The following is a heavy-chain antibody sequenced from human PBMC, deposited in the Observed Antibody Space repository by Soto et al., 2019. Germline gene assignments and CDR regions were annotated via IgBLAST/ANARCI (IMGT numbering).Heavy chain of an antibody. CDR3: ARRILSPAVAWFDP. V-gene: IGHV4-34*01. D-gene: IGHD2-15*01. CDR2: INHSGST. CDR1: GGSFSGYY. Sequence: SETLSLTCAVYGGSFSGYYWSWIRQPPGKGLEWIGEINHSGSTNCNPSLKSRVTISVDTSKNQFSLKLSSVTAADTAVYYCARRILSPAVAWFDPWGQGTLVTVSS. J-gene: IGHJ5*02.